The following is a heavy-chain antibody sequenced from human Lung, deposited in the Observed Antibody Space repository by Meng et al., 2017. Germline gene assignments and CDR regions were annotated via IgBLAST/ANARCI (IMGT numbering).Heavy chain of an antibody. V-gene: IGHV4-4*02. CDR3: ARGSITMVRGVSVFDP. Sequence: VQLPEPGPDRVKPSGTLSLTFAVSGGSISRSNWWIWVRQPPGKGLEWIGEIYHSGSTNYNPSLKSRVTISVDKSKNQFSLKLSSVTAADTAVYYCARGSITMVRGVSVFDPWGQGTLVTVSS. CDR1: GGSISRSNW. J-gene: IGHJ5*02. CDR2: IYHSGST. D-gene: IGHD3-10*01.